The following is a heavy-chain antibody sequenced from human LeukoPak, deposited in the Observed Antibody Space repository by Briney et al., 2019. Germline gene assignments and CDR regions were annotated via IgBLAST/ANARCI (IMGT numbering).Heavy chain of an antibody. CDR1: GGSISSSSYY. Sequence: SETLSLTCTVSGGSISSSSYYWGWIRQPPGKGLEWIGSIYYSGSTYYNPSLKSRVTISVDTSKNPFSLKLSSVTAADTAVYYCARLQAITMIVVVIQYFDYWGQGTLVTVSS. V-gene: IGHV4-39*01. CDR2: IYYSGST. D-gene: IGHD3-22*01. CDR3: ARLQAITMIVVVIQYFDY. J-gene: IGHJ4*02.